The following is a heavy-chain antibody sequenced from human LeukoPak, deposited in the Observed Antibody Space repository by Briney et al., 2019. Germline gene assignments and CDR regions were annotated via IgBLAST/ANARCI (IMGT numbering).Heavy chain of an antibody. J-gene: IGHJ5*02. V-gene: IGHV4-59*08. CDR2: IYYSGST. D-gene: IGHD2-15*01. CDR1: GGPISSYY. Sequence: PSETLSLTCTVSGGPISSYYWSWIRQPPGKGLEWIGYIYYSGSTNYNPSLKSRVTISVDTSKNQFSLKLSSVTAADTAVYYCARLVTTSGGYCSGGSCRGWFDPWGQGTLVTVSS. CDR3: ARLVTTSGGYCSGGSCRGWFDP.